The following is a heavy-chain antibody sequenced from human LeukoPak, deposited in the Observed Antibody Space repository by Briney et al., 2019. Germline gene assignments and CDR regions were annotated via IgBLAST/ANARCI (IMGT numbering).Heavy chain of an antibody. V-gene: IGHV3-11*04. J-gene: IGHJ4*02. CDR1: GFTVSSNY. CDR2: ISSGGSTI. CDR3: AAAPQTYRYLAY. D-gene: IGHD3-16*02. Sequence: GGSLRLSCAASGFTVSSNYMSWIRQAPGKGLEWVSYISSGGSTIYYADSVKGRFTISRDNAKNSLYLQVNSLRAEDTAVYYCAAAPQTYRYLAYWGQGTLVTVSS.